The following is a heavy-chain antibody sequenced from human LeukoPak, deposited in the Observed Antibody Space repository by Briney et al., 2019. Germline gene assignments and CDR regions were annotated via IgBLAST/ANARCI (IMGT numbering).Heavy chain of an antibody. V-gene: IGHV3-21*01. CDR1: GFTFSSYN. Sequence: SGGSLRLSCAASGFTFSSYNMNWVRQAPGKGLEWVSSISSSSSYIYYADSVKGRFTISRDNAKNSLYLQMNSLRAEDTAVYYCARALLLWFGEPRSGAFDIWGQGTMVTVSS. CDR3: ARALLLWFGEPRSGAFDI. J-gene: IGHJ3*02. D-gene: IGHD3-10*01. CDR2: ISSSSSYI.